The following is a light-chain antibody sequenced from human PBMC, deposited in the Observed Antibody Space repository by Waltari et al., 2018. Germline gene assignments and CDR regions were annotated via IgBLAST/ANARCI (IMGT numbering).Light chain of an antibody. J-gene: IGKJ3*01. CDR1: QSVLYSSNNKNY. CDR3: QQYYSTPPLFT. CDR2: WSS. Sequence: DIVMTQSPDSLAVSLGERATINCKSSQSVLYSSNNKNYLAWYQQKPGQPPKLLIYWSSTRGSGVPDRFSGSGSVTDFTLTISSLQAEDVAVYYCQQYYSTPPLFTFGPGTKVDIK. V-gene: IGKV4-1*01.